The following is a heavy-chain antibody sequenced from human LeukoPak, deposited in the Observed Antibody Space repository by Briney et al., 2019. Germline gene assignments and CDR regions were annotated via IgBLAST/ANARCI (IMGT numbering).Heavy chain of an antibody. Sequence: GGSLRLSCAASGFTFSSYAMSWVRQAPGKGLEWVSAISGSGGSTYCADSVKGRFTISRDNSKNTLYLQMNSLRAEDTAVYYCAKLLYGDYADGMDVWGKGTTVTVSS. CDR1: GFTFSSYA. CDR2: ISGSGGST. V-gene: IGHV3-23*01. CDR3: AKLLYGDYADGMDV. D-gene: IGHD4-17*01. J-gene: IGHJ6*04.